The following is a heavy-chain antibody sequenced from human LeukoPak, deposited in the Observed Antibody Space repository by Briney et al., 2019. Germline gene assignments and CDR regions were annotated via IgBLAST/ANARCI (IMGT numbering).Heavy chain of an antibody. D-gene: IGHD6-13*01. CDR3: ARELVKQLVWDY. J-gene: IGHJ4*02. CDR1: GYSFTCYY. CDR2: FNPNSGGT. Sequence: ASVKVSCKASGYSFTCYYMHWVRQAPGQGLEWMGRFNPNSGGTNYAQKFQGRVTMTRDTSISTAYMELSRLRSDDTAVYYCARELVKQLVWDYWGQGTLVTVSS. V-gene: IGHV1-2*06.